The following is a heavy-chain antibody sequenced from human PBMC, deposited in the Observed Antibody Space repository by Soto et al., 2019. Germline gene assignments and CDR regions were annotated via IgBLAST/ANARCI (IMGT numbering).Heavy chain of an antibody. V-gene: IGHV1-18*01. CDR1: GYTFTSYG. CDR3: ASRMVGSGRDDAFDI. D-gene: IGHD3-10*01. J-gene: IGHJ3*02. CDR2: ISAYNGNT. Sequence: QVPLVQSGAEVKKPGASVKVSCKASGYTFTSYGISWVRQAPGQGLEWMGWISAYNGNTNYAQKLQGRVTMTTDTSTSSAYMELRRLRSDDTAVYYCASRMVGSGRDDAFDIWGQGTMVTVSS.